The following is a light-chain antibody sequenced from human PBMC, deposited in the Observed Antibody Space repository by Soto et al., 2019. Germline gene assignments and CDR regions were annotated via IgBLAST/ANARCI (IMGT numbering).Light chain of an antibody. CDR2: AXS. CDR3: QQYNNWPRT. CDR1: QSVSSN. V-gene: IGKV3-15*01. J-gene: IGKJ1*01. Sequence: EIVMTQSPATLSVSPGERATLSCRASQSVSSNLAWYQQKPGQXXRXLLXAXSTRATGIPARFSGSGSGTEFTLTISSMQYEDFAVYYCQQYNNWPRTFGQGTKGDIK.